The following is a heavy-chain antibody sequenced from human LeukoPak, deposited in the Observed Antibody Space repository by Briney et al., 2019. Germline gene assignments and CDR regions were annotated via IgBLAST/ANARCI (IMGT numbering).Heavy chain of an antibody. V-gene: IGHV3-33*01. CDR1: GFIFSSYG. D-gene: IGHD1-26*01. CDR2: IWYDGSNK. CDR3: ARDQGGSYSYTDY. J-gene: IGHJ4*02. Sequence: GGSLRLSCAASGFIFSSYGMQWVRQAPGKGLEWVAVIWYDGSNKYYADSVKGRFTISRDNSKNTLYLQMNSLRAEDTAVYYRARDQGGSYSYTDYWGQGTLVTVSS.